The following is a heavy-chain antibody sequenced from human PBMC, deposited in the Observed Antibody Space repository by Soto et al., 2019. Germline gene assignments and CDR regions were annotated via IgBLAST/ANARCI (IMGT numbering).Heavy chain of an antibody. CDR2: ISWNSGSI. D-gene: IGHD6-19*01. J-gene: IGHJ5*02. Sequence: EVQLVESGGGLVQPGRSLRLSCAASGFTFDDHAMHWVRQAPGKGLEWVSGISWNSGSIGYADSVKGRFTISRDNAKNSLYLQMSSLRAEDTALYYCAKDSGAVAGTGWFDPWGQGTLVTVSS. CDR1: GFTFDDHA. CDR3: AKDSGAVAGTGWFDP. V-gene: IGHV3-9*01.